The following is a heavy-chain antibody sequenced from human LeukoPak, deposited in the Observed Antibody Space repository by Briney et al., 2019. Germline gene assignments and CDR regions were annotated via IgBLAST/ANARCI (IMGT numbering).Heavy chain of an antibody. CDR1: GGSISSSNYY. Sequence: SETLSLTCTVSGGSISSSNYYWGWIRQPPGRGLEWIGEINHSGSTNYNPSLKSRVTISVDTSKNQFSLKLSSVTAADTAVYYCARHPGDYGSGSYYTPKPFDYWGQGTLVTVSS. J-gene: IGHJ4*02. CDR2: INHSGST. D-gene: IGHD3-10*01. V-gene: IGHV4-39*01. CDR3: ARHPGDYGSGSYYTPKPFDY.